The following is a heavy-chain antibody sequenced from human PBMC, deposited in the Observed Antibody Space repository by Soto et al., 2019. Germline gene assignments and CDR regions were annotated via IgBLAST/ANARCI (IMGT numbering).Heavy chain of an antibody. V-gene: IGHV3-15*01. Sequence: PGGALRLSCATSGFNFNEAYMTWVRQAPGKGLEWVGRIKSRPHGGAIDYAAPVKGRFTISRDDSKNTLYLQIDSLEAEDTAIYFCTTDGKPPPRARIDCRGQGTFVTVST. CDR3: TTDGKPPPRARIDC. J-gene: IGHJ4*02. CDR2: IKSRPHGGAI. CDR1: GFNFNEAY.